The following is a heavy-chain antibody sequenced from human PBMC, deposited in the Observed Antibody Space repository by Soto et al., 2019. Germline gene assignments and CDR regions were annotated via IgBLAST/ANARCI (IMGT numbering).Heavy chain of an antibody. D-gene: IGHD6-19*01. V-gene: IGHV1-18*01. CDR2: ISAYNGNT. J-gene: IGHJ5*01. CDR3: ARVWTPTVLCSGYWFDP. Sequence: ASVKVSCKASGYTFTSYGISWVRQAPGQGFEWMGWISAYNGNTNYAQKFQGRVTMTTDTSTSTAYMELRSLRSDDTAVYYCARVWTPTVLCSGYWFDPWGQGTLVTVSS. CDR1: GYTFTSYG.